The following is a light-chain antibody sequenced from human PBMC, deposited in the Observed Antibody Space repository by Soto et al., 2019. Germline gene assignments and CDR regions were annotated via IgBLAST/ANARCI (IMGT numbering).Light chain of an antibody. V-gene: IGLV2-14*01. J-gene: IGLJ1*01. CDR3: SSYTSSSLRNV. Sequence: QSALTQPASVSGSPGQSITISCTGTSSDVGGYNYVSWYQQHPGKAPKLMIYEVSNRPSGVSNRFSGSKSGNTASLTISGLQAEDEADYYCSSYTSSSLRNVFGTGTKLTVL. CDR2: EVS. CDR1: SSDVGGYNY.